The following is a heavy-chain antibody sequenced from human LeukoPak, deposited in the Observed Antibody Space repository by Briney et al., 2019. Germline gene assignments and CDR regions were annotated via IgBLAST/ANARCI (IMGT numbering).Heavy chain of an antibody. V-gene: IGHV4-61*02. CDR1: GGSISSGSYY. CDR2: IYTSGST. CDR3: ASEPNYYYDSSGYS. Sequence: SETLSLTCTVSGGSISSGSYYWSWIRQPGGKGLEWIGRIYTSGSTNYNPSLKSRVTISVDTSKNQFSLKLSSVTAADTAVYYCASEPNYYYDSSGYSWGQGTLVTVSS. D-gene: IGHD3-22*01. J-gene: IGHJ5*02.